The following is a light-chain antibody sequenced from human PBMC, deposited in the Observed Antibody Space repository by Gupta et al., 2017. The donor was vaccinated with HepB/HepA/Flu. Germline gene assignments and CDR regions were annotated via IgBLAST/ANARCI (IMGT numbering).Light chain of an antibody. Sequence: ELVLTQSPATLSVSPGERATLSCRASQTVGSNLAWYQQKPGQAPRLLIYGASTRATGIPARFSGSGSGTEFTLTISSLQSEDFAVYYCQQYNKWPPYTFGQGTKLEIK. CDR3: QQYNKWPPYT. CDR2: GAS. CDR1: QTVGSN. J-gene: IGKJ2*01. V-gene: IGKV3-15*01.